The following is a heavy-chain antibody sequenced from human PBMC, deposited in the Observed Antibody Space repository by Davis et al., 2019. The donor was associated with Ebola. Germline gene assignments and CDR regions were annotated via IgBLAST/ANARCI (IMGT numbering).Heavy chain of an antibody. Sequence: MPSETLSLTCTVSGGSISSNVYYWGWIRQPPGKGLEWLGTVYNRGNTNYNPSLKSRVTISVDTSKNQFSLSLSSVTAADTAVYFCARGISGWYGVLPDYWGQGTLVTVSS. J-gene: IGHJ4*02. CDR2: VYNRGNT. CDR3: ARGISGWYGVLPDY. CDR1: GGSISSNVYY. V-gene: IGHV4-39*07. D-gene: IGHD6-19*01.